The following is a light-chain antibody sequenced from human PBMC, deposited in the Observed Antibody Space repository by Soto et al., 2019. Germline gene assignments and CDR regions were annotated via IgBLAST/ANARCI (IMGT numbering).Light chain of an antibody. J-gene: IGKJ5*01. CDR1: QSVSSSH. CDR2: GAS. CDR3: QVRTNWSIA. Sequence: EIVLTPSPGTLSLSPGARATLSCRASQSVSSSHLAWYQQKPGQAPRLLIYGASNRATGIPARFSGTGSGTDFTLTINNLEPEDFAVYYCQVRTNWSIAFGRGTRLEIK. V-gene: IGKV3D-20*02.